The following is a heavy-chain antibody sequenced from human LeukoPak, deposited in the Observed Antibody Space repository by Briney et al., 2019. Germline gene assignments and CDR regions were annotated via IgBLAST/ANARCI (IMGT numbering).Heavy chain of an antibody. CDR1: GFTFTSSA. CDR2: IVVGSGNT. D-gene: IGHD1-1*01. Sequence: ASVKVSCKASGFTFTSSAVQWVRQARGQRLEWIGWIVVGSGNTNYAQKFQERVTITRDMSTSTAYMELSSLRSEDTAVYSCAAGQPTYYYGMDVWGKGTTVTVSS. V-gene: IGHV1-58*01. CDR3: AAGQPTYYYGMDV. J-gene: IGHJ6*04.